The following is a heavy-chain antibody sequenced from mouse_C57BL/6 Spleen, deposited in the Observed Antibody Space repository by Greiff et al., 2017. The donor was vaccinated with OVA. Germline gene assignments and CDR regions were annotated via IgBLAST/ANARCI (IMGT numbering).Heavy chain of an antibody. J-gene: IGHJ1*03. Sequence: QVQLKQSGPELVKPGASVKISCKASGYSFTSYYIHWVKQRPGQGLEWIGWIYPGSGNTKYNEKFKGKATLTADTSSSTAYMQLSSLTSEDSAVYYCARGRDYSNTGYFDVWGTGTTVTVSS. CDR2: IYPGSGNT. D-gene: IGHD2-5*01. CDR3: ARGRDYSNTGYFDV. V-gene: IGHV1-66*01. CDR1: GYSFTSYY.